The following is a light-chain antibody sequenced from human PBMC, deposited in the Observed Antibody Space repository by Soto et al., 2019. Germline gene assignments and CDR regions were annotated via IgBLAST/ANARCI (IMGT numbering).Light chain of an antibody. CDR3: SSYAGNKIHEV. J-gene: IGLJ1*01. CDR2: EVS. Sequence: QSVLTQPPSASGSAGQSVTISCTGTSTDVGGYNYVSWYQQHPGKAPKLMIYEVSKRPSGVPDRFSGSKSGNTASLTVSGLQAEDEADYYCSSYAGNKIHEVFGPGTKGTVL. V-gene: IGLV2-8*01. CDR1: STDVGGYNY.